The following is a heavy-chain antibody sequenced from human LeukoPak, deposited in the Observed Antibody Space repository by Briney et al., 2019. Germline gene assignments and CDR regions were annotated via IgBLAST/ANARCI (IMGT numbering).Heavy chain of an antibody. V-gene: IGHV3-23*01. CDR2: ISGSGGST. CDR1: GFTSSSYA. D-gene: IGHD3-10*01. CDR3: ARDRGVITNPDAFDI. Sequence: GGSLRLSCAASGFTSSSYAMSWVRQAPGKGLEWVSAISGSGGSTYYADSVKGRFTISRDNSKNSLYLQMNSLRAEDTAVYYCARDRGVITNPDAFDIWGQGTMVTVSS. J-gene: IGHJ3*02.